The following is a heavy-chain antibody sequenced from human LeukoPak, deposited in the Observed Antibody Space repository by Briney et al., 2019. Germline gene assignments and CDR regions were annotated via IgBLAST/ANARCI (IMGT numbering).Heavy chain of an antibody. D-gene: IGHD2-2*01. J-gene: IGHJ4*02. V-gene: IGHV5-51*01. Sequence: GESLKISCKGSGYSFTSYWIGWVRQMPGKGLEWMGLIYPGDSDTRYSPSFRGQVTISADKSISTAYLQWSSLKASDTAMYYCARHLCEEDDCSSTSCPDYWGQGTLVTVSS. CDR3: ARHLCEEDDCSSTSCPDY. CDR2: IYPGDSDT. CDR1: GYSFTSYW.